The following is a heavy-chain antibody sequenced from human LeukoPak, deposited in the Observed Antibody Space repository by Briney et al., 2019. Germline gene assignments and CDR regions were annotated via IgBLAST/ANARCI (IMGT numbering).Heavy chain of an antibody. D-gene: IGHD4-11*01. Sequence: GRSLRLSCAASGFTFSDYGMHWVRQAPGKGLEWVAVVSYDENTQHYAESVKGRFTVARDNSKNTLYLQMNSLRAEDTAVYYCARLTTFVWLGKSAEGGDYWGQGTLVTVS. J-gene: IGHJ4*02. V-gene: IGHV3-30*03. CDR3: ARLTTFVWLGKSAEGGDY. CDR1: GFTFSDYG. CDR2: VSYDENTQ.